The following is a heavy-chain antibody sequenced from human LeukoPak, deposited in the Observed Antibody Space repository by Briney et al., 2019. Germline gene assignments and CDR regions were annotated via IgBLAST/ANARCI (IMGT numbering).Heavy chain of an antibody. CDR3: ARDLFDF. CDR2: IKQDGGEK. Sequence: PGGSLRLSCVASGSTFSNYWMGWVRQAPGKGLEWVANIKQDGGEKQYVDSVKGRFTISRDNARNSLYLQMNTLTAGDTAVYYCARDLFDFWGQGTLVTVSS. CDR1: GSTFSNYW. J-gene: IGHJ5*01. V-gene: IGHV3-7*01.